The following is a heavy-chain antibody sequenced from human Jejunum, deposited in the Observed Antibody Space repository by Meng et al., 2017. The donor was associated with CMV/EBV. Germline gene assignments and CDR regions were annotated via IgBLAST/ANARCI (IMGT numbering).Heavy chain of an antibody. D-gene: IGHD2-2*01. CDR2: ISATGGLI. CDR3: AKGRGSSTRLDSDT. CDR1: GFTFSSCD. Sequence: SGFTFSSCDMNWVRQAPGKGLEWVATISATGGLIYYADSVKGRFIVSRDNSNNMLYLQMHSLRAEDTAVFYCAKGRGSSTRLDSDTWGQGTLVTVSS. V-gene: IGHV3-23*01. J-gene: IGHJ5*02.